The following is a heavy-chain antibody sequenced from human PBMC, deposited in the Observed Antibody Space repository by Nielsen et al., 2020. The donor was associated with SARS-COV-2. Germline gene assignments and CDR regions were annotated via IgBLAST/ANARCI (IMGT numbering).Heavy chain of an antibody. Sequence: GESLNISCAASGFSVSSNYMSWVRQAAGKGLEWVSVIYSDDSASYADSVKGRFTVSRDNFKNMLFLQMNSLRAEDTGVYYCVRDNWGRMDVWGQGATVTVSS. J-gene: IGHJ6*02. CDR1: GFSVSSNY. V-gene: IGHV3-66*01. CDR2: IYSDDSA. D-gene: IGHD7-27*01. CDR3: VRDNWGRMDV.